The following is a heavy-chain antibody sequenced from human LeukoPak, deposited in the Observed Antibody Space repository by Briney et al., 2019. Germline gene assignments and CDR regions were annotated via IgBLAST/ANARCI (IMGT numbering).Heavy chain of an antibody. J-gene: IGHJ4*02. Sequence: SVKVSCKASGGTFSSYAISWVRQAPGQGLEWMGRIIPILGIANYAQKFQGRVTITTDESTSTAYMELSSLKASDTAMYYCARSRDYDFWSGYYLDYWGQGTLVTVSS. D-gene: IGHD3-3*01. CDR1: GGTFSSYA. CDR3: ARSRDYDFWSGYYLDY. V-gene: IGHV1-69*04. CDR2: IIPILGIA.